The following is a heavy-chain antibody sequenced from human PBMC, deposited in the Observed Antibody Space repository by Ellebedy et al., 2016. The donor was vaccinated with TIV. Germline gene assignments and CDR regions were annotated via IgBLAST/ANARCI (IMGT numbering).Heavy chain of an antibody. D-gene: IGHD6-13*01. CDR1: GGTFSSYS. CDR3: ARGGSGTDWYFNL. J-gene: IGHJ2*01. Sequence: ASVKVSCKAAGGTFSSYSINWVRQAPGQGLEWMGWINAGNGNTKYSQKFQGRVTITRDTSTSTVYMELTSLRSEDTAVYYCARGGSGTDWYFNLWGRGTLVTVSS. V-gene: IGHV1-3*01. CDR2: INAGNGNT.